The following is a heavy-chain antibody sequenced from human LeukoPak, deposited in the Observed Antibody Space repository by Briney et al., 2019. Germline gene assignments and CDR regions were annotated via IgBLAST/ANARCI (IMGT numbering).Heavy chain of an antibody. CDR1: GYKFTNYW. CDR2: IYPGDSDT. D-gene: IGHD3-3*01. V-gene: IGHV5-51*01. J-gene: IGHJ6*02. CDR3: ARGSYYDFWSGYYHYGMDV. Sequence: GESLKISCKGSGYKFTNYWIGWVRQMPGKGLEWMGIIYPGDSDTRYSPSFQGQVTISADKSISTAYLQWSSLKASDTAMYYCARGSYYDFWSGYYHYGMDVWGQGTTVTVSS.